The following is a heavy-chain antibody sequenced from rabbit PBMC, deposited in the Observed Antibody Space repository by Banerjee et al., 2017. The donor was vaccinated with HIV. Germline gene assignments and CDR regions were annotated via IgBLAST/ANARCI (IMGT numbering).Heavy chain of an antibody. CDR3: ARAYGSASGYDL. D-gene: IGHD1-1*01. V-gene: IGHV1S43*01. CDR1: GFDLSSGYD. Sequence: QEQLVESGGGLVQPEGSLTLTCTASGFDLSSGYDMCWVRQAPGKGLEWIACIYTSSGGTYYASWVNGRFTISRSTSLSAVDLKMTSLTAADTATYFCARAYGSASGYDLWGQGTLVTVS. J-gene: IGHJ4*01. CDR2: IYTSSGGT.